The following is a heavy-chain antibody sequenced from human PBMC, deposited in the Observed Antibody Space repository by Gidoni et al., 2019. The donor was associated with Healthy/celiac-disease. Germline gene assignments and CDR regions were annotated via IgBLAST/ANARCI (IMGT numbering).Heavy chain of an antibody. J-gene: IGHJ5*02. CDR1: GFTCSSYS. CDR3: ARDQAAYYYYSYNWFDP. Sequence: EVQLVESGGGLVQPGGSLRLSVAASGFTCSSYSMNWVRQAPGKGLEWVSYISSSSSTIYYAGSVKGRFTISRDNAKNSLYLQMNSLRAEDTAVYYCARDQAAYYYYSYNWFDPWGQGTLVTVSS. D-gene: IGHD3-22*01. V-gene: IGHV3-48*04. CDR2: ISSSSSTI.